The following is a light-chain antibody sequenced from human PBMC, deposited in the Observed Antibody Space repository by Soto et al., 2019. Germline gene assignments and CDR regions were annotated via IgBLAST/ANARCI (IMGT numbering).Light chain of an antibody. J-gene: IGKJ4*01. CDR1: QGISSY. V-gene: IGKV1-8*01. CDR3: QQYYSYHLT. Sequence: AIRMTQSPSSLSASTGDRVTITCRASQGISSYLAWYQQKPGKAPKLLIYAASTLQSGVPSRFSGSGSGTDFTLTISCLQSEDFATDYCQQYYSYHLTFGGGTKVEIK. CDR2: AAS.